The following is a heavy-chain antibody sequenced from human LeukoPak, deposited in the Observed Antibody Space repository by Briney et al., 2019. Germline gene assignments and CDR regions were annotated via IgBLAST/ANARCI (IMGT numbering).Heavy chain of an antibody. J-gene: IGHJ4*02. V-gene: IGHV3-23*01. CDR3: AKGLSGWYGVEY. CDR1: GFTFSNYA. D-gene: IGHD6-19*01. CDR2: TSGGST. Sequence: GGSLRLSYAASGFTFSNYAMSWVRQAPGKGLEWVSVTSGGSTDYADSVKGRFTIPRDNSKNTLYLQMNSLRAEDTAVYYCAKGLSGWYGVEYWGQGTLVTVSS.